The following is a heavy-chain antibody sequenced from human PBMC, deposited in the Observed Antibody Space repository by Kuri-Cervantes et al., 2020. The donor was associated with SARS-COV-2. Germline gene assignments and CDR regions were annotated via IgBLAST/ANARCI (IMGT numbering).Heavy chain of an antibody. J-gene: IGHJ4*02. V-gene: IGHV1-24*01. CDR1: GYTLSELS. CDR2: YHPDDGET. Sequence: ASVKVSCKVSGYTLSELSIHWVRQPPGQGLEWMGGYHPDDGETFYAQKFQGRVTMTEDTSTDTAYMGLSSLGSEDTAVYYCARVPRSSSQTYWGQGTLVTVSS. D-gene: IGHD6-6*01. CDR3: ARVPRSSSQTY.